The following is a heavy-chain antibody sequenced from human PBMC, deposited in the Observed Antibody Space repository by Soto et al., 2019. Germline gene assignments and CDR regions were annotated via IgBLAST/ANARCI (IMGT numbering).Heavy chain of an antibody. Sequence: EVQLVESGGGLVQPGGSLRLSCAASGFTFSSYWMSWVRQAPGKGLEWVANIKQDGSEKYYVDSVKGRFTISRDNAKNSLYLQMNSLRADDTAVYYCARDGGGYGAYYYYGMDVWGQGTTVTVSS. CDR2: IKQDGSEK. V-gene: IGHV3-7*01. CDR3: ARDGGGYGAYYYYGMDV. D-gene: IGHD5-12*01. CDR1: GFTFSSYW. J-gene: IGHJ6*02.